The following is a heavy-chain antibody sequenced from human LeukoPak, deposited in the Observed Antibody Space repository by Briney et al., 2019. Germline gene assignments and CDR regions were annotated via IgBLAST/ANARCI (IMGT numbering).Heavy chain of an antibody. CDR2: ISAYNGNT. Sequence: ASVKVSCKASGGTFSSYAISWVRQAPGQGLEWMGWISAYNGNTNYARKLQGRVTMTTDTSTSTAYMELRSLRSDDTAVYYCAREAASIAADHIIDYWGQGTLVTVSS. CDR1: GGTFSSYA. D-gene: IGHD6-13*01. J-gene: IGHJ4*02. CDR3: AREAASIAADHIIDY. V-gene: IGHV1-18*01.